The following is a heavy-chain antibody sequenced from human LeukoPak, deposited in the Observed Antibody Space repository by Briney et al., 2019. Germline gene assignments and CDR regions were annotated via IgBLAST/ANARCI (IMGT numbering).Heavy chain of an antibody. Sequence: PGGSLRLSCAASGFTFSSYAMSWVRHVPGKGLVWVSRINNDGSSASYVDSVKGRFTISRDNAKNTLFLQMNSLRAEDTAVYYCARRGTGHGMDVWGQGTTVIVSS. CDR1: GFTFSSYA. V-gene: IGHV3-74*01. CDR3: ARRGTGHGMDV. CDR2: INNDGSSA. J-gene: IGHJ6*02. D-gene: IGHD1-1*01.